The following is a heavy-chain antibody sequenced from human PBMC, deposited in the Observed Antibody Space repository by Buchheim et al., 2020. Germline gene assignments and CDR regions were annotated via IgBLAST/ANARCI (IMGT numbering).Heavy chain of an antibody. V-gene: IGHV4-59*01. Sequence: QVQLQESGPGLVKPSETLSLTCTVSGGSIGSYYWSWIRQPPGKGLEWIGYIYHSGSTNYIPSLKSRVTISLDPSQNQFSLKLSSVTAADTAVYYCARDIDYWGQGTL. CDR3: ARDIDY. J-gene: IGHJ4*01. CDR2: IYHSGST. CDR1: GGSIGSYY.